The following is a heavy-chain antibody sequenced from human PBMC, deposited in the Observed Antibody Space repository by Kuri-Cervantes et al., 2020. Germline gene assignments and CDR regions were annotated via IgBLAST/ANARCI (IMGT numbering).Heavy chain of an antibody. Sequence: GEALKISCAASGFTFSSYWKHWVRQAPGKGLVWVSRINSDGSSTSYADSVKGRFTISRDNAKNTLYLQMNSLRDEDTAVYYCAREYSGSWFDYYYGMDIWGQGTPVTVSS. D-gene: IGHD6-13*01. V-gene: IGHV3-74*01. CDR3: AREYSGSWFDYYYGMDI. CDR1: GFTFSSYW. CDR2: INSDGSST. J-gene: IGHJ6*02.